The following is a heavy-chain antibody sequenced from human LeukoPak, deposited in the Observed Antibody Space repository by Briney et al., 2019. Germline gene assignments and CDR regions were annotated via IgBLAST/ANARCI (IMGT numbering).Heavy chain of an antibody. CDR3: ARVGTWDPQHYDSSGYLPYYFDY. CDR2: IKQDGSEK. Sequence: GGSLRLSCAASGFTFSSYWMSWVRQAPGKGLEWVANIKQDGSEKYYVDSVKGRFTISRDNAKNSLYLQMNSLRAEDTAVYYCARVGTWDPQHYDSSGYLPYYFDYWGQGTLVTVSS. J-gene: IGHJ4*02. CDR1: GFTFSSYW. D-gene: IGHD3-22*01. V-gene: IGHV3-7*01.